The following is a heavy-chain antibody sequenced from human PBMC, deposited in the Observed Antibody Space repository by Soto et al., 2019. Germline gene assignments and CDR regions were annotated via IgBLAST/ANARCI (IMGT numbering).Heavy chain of an antibody. V-gene: IGHV3-30*09. J-gene: IGHJ4*02. Sequence: QVQMVESGGGLVQPGRSLRLTCTASGFNFNRFAIHWVRQAPGKGLEWVAVISYDGNNEYVAVPLRDRFAISRDNSRNMVFLQIDDVRVEVPARYDGARDRSTPYGRGPEDHWVQGSLVIVSA. CDR2: ISYDGNNE. CDR3: ARDRSTPYGRGPEDH. CDR1: GFNFNRFA. D-gene: IGHD2-2*01.